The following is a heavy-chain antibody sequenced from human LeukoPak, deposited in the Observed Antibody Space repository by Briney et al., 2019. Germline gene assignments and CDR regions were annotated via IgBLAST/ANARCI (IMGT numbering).Heavy chain of an antibody. V-gene: IGHV1-69*04. CDR1: GGTFSSYA. Sequence: SVKVSCKASGGTFSSYAIIWVRQAPGQGLEWMGRIIPILGIANYAQKFQGRVTITADKSTSTAYMELSSLRSEDTAVYYCARVPDYYDSSGYSLGYWGQGTLVTVSS. J-gene: IGHJ4*02. D-gene: IGHD3-22*01. CDR2: IIPILGIA. CDR3: ARVPDYYDSSGYSLGY.